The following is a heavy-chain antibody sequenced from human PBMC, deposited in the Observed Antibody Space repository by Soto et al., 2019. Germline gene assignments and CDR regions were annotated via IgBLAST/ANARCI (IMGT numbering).Heavy chain of an antibody. CDR1: GGSISSGGYY. CDR3: ASRREIYSKGYYGIDV. V-gene: IGHV4-31*03. CDR2: IYYSGST. Sequence: QVQLQESGPGLVKPSQTLSLTCTVSGGSISSGGYYWSWIRQHPGKGLEWIGYIYYSGSTYYNPSLKSRVTISVDTSKNQFSLKLSSVTAADTAVYYCASRREIYSKGYYGIDVWGQGTTVTVSS. D-gene: IGHD4-4*01. J-gene: IGHJ6*02.